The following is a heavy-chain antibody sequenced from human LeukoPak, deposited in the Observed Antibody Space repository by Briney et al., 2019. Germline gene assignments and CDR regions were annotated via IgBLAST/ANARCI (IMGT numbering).Heavy chain of an antibody. CDR3: ASSMVRGPEAFDI. V-gene: IGHV4-30-4*01. CDR2: IYYSGST. Sequence: SETLSLTCTVSGGSISSGDYYWSWIRQPPGKGLEWIGYIYYSGSTYYNPSLKSRVTISVDTSKNQFSLKLSSVTAADTAVYYCASSMVRGPEAFDIWGQGTMVTVSS. CDR1: GGSISSGDYY. J-gene: IGHJ3*02. D-gene: IGHD3-10*01.